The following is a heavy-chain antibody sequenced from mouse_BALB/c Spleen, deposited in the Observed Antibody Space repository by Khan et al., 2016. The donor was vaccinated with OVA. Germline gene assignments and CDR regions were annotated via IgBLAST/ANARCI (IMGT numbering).Heavy chain of an antibody. CDR3: ASHRSLFDY. CDR2: ISYSGST. V-gene: IGHV3-2*02. J-gene: IGHJ2*01. CDR1: GYSITSDYA. D-gene: IGHD2-14*01. Sequence: EVQLQESGPGLVKPSQSLSLTCTVTGYSITSDYAWNWIRQFPGNKLEWMGYISYSGSTSYNPSLKSRISITRDTSKNQFFLQLNSVTTEDTATYYWASHRSLFDYWGQGTTLTVSS.